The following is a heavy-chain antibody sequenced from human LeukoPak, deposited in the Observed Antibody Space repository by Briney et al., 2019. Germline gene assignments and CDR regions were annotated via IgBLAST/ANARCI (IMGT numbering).Heavy chain of an antibody. J-gene: IGHJ4*02. Sequence: SETLSLTCTVSGGSISRYYWSWIRQPPGKGLEWIGYIYYSGSTNYNPSLKSRVTISVDTSKNQFSLKLSSVTAADTAVYYCARDSSSWYRGLDYWGQGTLVTVSS. CDR2: IYYSGST. V-gene: IGHV4-59*01. D-gene: IGHD6-13*01. CDR3: ARDSSSWYRGLDY. CDR1: GGSISRYY.